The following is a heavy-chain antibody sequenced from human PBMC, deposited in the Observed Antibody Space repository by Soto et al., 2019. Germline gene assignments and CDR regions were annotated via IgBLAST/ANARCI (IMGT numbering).Heavy chain of an antibody. CDR3: ARERGSYMNCLDP. V-gene: IGHV1-18*01. J-gene: IGHJ5*02. CDR2: ISAYNGNT. CDR1: GYTFTNYG. D-gene: IGHD1-26*01. Sequence: ASVKVSCKASGYTFTNYGLTWVRQAPGQGPEWVGWISAYNGNTHYAQKLQGRVAMTTDASTSTAYMELRSLSSEDTAVYHCARERGSYMNCLDPWGQGTLVTVSS.